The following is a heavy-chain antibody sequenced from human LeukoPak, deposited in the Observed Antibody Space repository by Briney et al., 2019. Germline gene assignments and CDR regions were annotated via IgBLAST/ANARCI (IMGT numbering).Heavy chain of an antibody. CDR3: VRDGGVSGYDLLDY. Sequence: GGPLRLSCAASGFPFHNYWMTWVRQAPGKGLEWVAQVNQDGSEAHYADSVKARFTISRDNAKSSVSLQMNSLRAEDTAVYYCVRDGGVSGYDLLDYWGQGTLVTVPS. D-gene: IGHD5-12*01. CDR1: GFPFHNYW. J-gene: IGHJ4*02. CDR2: VNQDGSEA. V-gene: IGHV3-7*01.